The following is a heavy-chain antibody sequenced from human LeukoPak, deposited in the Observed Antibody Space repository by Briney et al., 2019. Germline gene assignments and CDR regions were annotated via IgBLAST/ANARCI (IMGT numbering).Heavy chain of an antibody. D-gene: IGHD2-15*01. CDR1: GGSIITGGYC. J-gene: IGHJ5*02. V-gene: IGHV4-31*03. Sequence: ASETLSLTCTVSGGSIITGGYCWTWIRQHPGKGLEWIGYIYYSGSTYYNPSLKSRVTMSVDTSKNQFSLMLTSVTAADTAVYYCARDPGGWQRWFDPWGQGTLVTVSS. CDR3: ARDPGGWQRWFDP. CDR2: IYYSGST.